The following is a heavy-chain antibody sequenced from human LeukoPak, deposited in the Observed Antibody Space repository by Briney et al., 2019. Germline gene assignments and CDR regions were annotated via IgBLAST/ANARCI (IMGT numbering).Heavy chain of an antibody. CDR1: GGSFSGYY. CDR3: ARGGNYRPYYFDY. CDR2: INHSGST. J-gene: IGHJ4*02. Sequence: SETLSLTCAVYGGSFSGYYWSWIRQPPGKGLEWIGEINHSGSTNYKPSLKSRVTISLDTSKNQFSLMLSSVTAADTAVYYCARGGNYRPYYFDYWGRGTLVTVSS. D-gene: IGHD3-10*01. V-gene: IGHV4-34*01.